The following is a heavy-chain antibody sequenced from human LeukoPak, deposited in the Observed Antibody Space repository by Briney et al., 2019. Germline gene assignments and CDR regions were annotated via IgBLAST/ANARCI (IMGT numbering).Heavy chain of an antibody. CDR2: IYYSGST. J-gene: IGHJ4*02. V-gene: IGHV4-59*01. Sequence: KPSETLSLTCTVSGGSISSYYWSWIRQPPGKGLEWIGYIYYSGSTNYNPSLKSRVTISVDTSKNQFSLKLSSVTAADTAVYYCARTSGYDYYFAYWGQGTLVTVSS. CDR3: ARTSGYDYYFAY. D-gene: IGHD5-12*01. CDR1: GGSISSYY.